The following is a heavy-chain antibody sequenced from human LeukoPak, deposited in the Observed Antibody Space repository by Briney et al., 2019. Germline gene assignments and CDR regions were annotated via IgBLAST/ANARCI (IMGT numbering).Heavy chain of an antibody. Sequence: GGSLRLSCAASGFTFSSHSMNWVGQAPGKGLEWVSSISSSSSYIYYADSVKGRFTNSRDNAKNSLYLQMNSLRAEDTAVYYCVRVDVVVVAATNYYYMDVWGKGTTVTVYS. CDR3: VRVDVVVVAATNYYYMDV. CDR1: GFTFSSHS. CDR2: ISSSSSYI. J-gene: IGHJ6*03. D-gene: IGHD2-15*01. V-gene: IGHV3-21*01.